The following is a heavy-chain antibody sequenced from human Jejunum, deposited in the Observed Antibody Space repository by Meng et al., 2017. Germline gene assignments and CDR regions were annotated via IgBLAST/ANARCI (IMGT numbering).Heavy chain of an antibody. CDR3: ARAPPGGDYDGRVYYYRAYFHN. D-gene: IGHD3-22*01. CDR2: INPYSGGT. V-gene: IGHV1-2*02. CDR1: GYTFTDYY. J-gene: IGHJ4*02. Sequence: ASVKVSCKASGYTFTDYYIHWVRQAPGEGLEWMGWINPYSGGTNYAQNFQGRVTMTRDTSISAAYMELSSLTSDVTAVYYCARAPPGGDYDGRVYYYRAYFHNWGQGTLVTVSS.